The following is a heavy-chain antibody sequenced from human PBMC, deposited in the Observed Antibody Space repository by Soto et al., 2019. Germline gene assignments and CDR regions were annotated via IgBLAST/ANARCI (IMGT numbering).Heavy chain of an antibody. V-gene: IGHV3-33*01. CDR3: ARDGDILTGYSLSY. J-gene: IGHJ4*02. CDR1: GFTFSSYG. CDR2: IWYDGSNK. D-gene: IGHD3-9*01. Sequence: GGSLRLSCAASGFTFSSYGMHWVRQAPGKGLEWVAVIWYDGSNKYYADSVKGRFTISRDNSKNTLYLQMNSLRAEDTAVYYCARDGDILTGYSLSYWGQGTLVTVSS.